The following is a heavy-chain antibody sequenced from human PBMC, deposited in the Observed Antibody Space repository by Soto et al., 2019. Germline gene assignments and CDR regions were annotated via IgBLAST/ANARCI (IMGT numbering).Heavy chain of an antibody. J-gene: IGHJ5*02. CDR3: ARSFIYCTTGVCYTGIRWFDP. Sequence: QVQLVQSGAEVKKPGASVKVSCKASGYTFTSYDINWVRQATGQGLEWMGWMNPNSGNTGYAQKFQGRVTMTRNTSISTAYMELSSLRSEDTAVYYCARSFIYCTTGVCYTGIRWFDPWGQGTLVTVSS. V-gene: IGHV1-8*01. CDR1: GYTFTSYD. D-gene: IGHD2-8*01. CDR2: MNPNSGNT.